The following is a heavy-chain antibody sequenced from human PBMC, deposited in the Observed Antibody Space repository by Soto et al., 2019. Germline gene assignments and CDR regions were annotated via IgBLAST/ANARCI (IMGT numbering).Heavy chain of an antibody. CDR2: ISGSGGST. J-gene: IGHJ4*02. CDR1: GFTFSSYA. V-gene: IGHV3-23*01. Sequence: GGSLRLSCAASGFTFSSYAMSWVRQAPGKGLEWVSAISGSGGSTYYADSVKGRFTISRDNSKNTLYLQMNSLRAEDTAVYYCAKDHSAWQLVSSHDYWGQGTLVTVSS. D-gene: IGHD6-13*01. CDR3: AKDHSAWQLVSSHDY.